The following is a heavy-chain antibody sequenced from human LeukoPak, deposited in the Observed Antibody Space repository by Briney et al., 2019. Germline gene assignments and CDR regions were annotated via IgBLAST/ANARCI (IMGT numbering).Heavy chain of an antibody. J-gene: IGHJ4*02. CDR3: AKRGVVIRVILVGFHKEAYYFDS. V-gene: IGHV3-23*01. CDR2: ISDSGGRT. D-gene: IGHD3-22*01. Sequence: GGSLRLSCAVSGITLSNYSMSWVRQAPGKGLEWVAGISDSGGRTKYADSVKGRFTISRDNPKNTLYLQMNSLRPEDTAVYFCAKRGVVIRVILVGFHKEAYYFDSWGQGVLVTVSS. CDR1: GITLSNYS.